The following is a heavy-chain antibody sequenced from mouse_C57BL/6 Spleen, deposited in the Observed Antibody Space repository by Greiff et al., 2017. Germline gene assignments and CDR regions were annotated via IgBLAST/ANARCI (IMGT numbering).Heavy chain of an antibody. V-gene: IGHV1-76*01. CDR2: IYPGSGNT. J-gene: IGHJ4*01. CDR3: ATDGYYGAMDY. D-gene: IGHD2-3*01. Sequence: VMLVESGAELVRPGASVKLSCKASGYTFTDYYINWVKQRPGQGLEWIARIYPGSGNTYYNEKFKGKATLTAEKSSSTAYMQLSSLTSEDSAVYFCATDGYYGAMDYWGQGTSVTVSS. CDR1: GYTFTDYY.